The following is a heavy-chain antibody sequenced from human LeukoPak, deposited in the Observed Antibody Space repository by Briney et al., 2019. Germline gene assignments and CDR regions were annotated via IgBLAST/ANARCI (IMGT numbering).Heavy chain of an antibody. J-gene: IGHJ4*02. CDR1: GSTFSSYA. D-gene: IGHD3-22*01. V-gene: IGHV3-23*01. Sequence: PGGSLRLSCAASGSTFSSYAMSWVRQAPGKGLEWVSAISGSGGSTYYADSVKGRFTISRDNSKNTLYLQMNSLRAEDTAVYYCAKGHYYDSSGYTDYWGQGTLVIVSS. CDR3: AKGHYYDSSGYTDY. CDR2: ISGSGGST.